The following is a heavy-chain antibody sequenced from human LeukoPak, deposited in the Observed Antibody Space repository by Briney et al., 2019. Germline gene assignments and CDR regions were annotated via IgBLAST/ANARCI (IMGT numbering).Heavy chain of an antibody. CDR3: ARASKWWVFDI. V-gene: IGHV3-66*01. J-gene: IGHJ3*02. CDR2: IYSGGST. Sequence: GGSLRLSCAASGFTVSSNYMSWVRQAPGKGLEWVSVIYSGGSTYYADSVKGRFTISRDNSKNTLYLQMNSLRAEDTAVYYCARASKWWVFDIWGQGTMVTVSS. CDR1: GFTVSSNY. D-gene: IGHD2-15*01.